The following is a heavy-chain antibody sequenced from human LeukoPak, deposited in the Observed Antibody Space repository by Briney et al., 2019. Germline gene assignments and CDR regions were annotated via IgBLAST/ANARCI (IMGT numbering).Heavy chain of an antibody. Sequence: PGGSLRLSCAASGFTFSSYWMSWVRQAPGKGLEWVANIKQDGSEKYYVDSVKGRFTISRDNAKNSLYLQMNSLRAEDTAVYYCAKEYYYDSSGYSHDAFDIWGQGTMVTVSS. CDR2: IKQDGSEK. D-gene: IGHD3-22*01. CDR3: AKEYYYDSSGYSHDAFDI. CDR1: GFTFSSYW. J-gene: IGHJ3*02. V-gene: IGHV3-7*03.